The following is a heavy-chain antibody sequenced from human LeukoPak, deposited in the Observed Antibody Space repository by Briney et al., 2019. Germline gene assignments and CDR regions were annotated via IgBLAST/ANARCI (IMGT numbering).Heavy chain of an antibody. J-gene: IGHJ5*02. CDR2: ISSSSSYI. Sequence: GGSLRLSCAASGFTFSSYSMNWVRQAPGKGLEWVSSISSSSSYIYYADSVKGRFTISRDNAKNSLYLQMNSLRAEDTAVYYCARDQIKGSVPNWFDPWGQGTLVTVSS. V-gene: IGHV3-21*01. CDR3: ARDQIKGSVPNWFDP. D-gene: IGHD3-10*01. CDR1: GFTFSSYS.